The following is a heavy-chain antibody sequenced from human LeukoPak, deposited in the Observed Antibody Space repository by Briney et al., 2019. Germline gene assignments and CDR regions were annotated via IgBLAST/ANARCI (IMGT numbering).Heavy chain of an antibody. D-gene: IGHD3-10*01. J-gene: IGHJ6*03. CDR3: ASGSGSYRTPYYYMDV. CDR1: GFTVSSNY. V-gene: IGHV3-53*01. Sequence: PGGSLRLSCVASGFTVSSNYMSWARQAAGKGLEWVSVIYSGGSTYYADSGKGRFTISRDNSKNTLYLQMNSLRAEDTAVYYCASGSGSYRTPYYYMDVWGTGTTVTVSS. CDR2: IYSGGST.